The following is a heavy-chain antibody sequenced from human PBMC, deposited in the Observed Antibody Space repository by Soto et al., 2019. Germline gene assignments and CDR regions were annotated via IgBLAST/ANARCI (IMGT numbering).Heavy chain of an antibody. V-gene: IGHV3-30*18. J-gene: IGHJ4*02. D-gene: IGHD2-2*01. Sequence: GGSLRLSCAASGFTFSTYGMHWVRQAPGKGLEWVAVISYDGSNKYYADSVKGRFTISRDNSKNTLYLQMNSLRAEDTAVYYYAKDDCISTSCYYFDDWGKRSLVTAAS. CDR3: AKDDCISTSCYYFDD. CDR2: ISYDGSNK. CDR1: GFTFSTYG.